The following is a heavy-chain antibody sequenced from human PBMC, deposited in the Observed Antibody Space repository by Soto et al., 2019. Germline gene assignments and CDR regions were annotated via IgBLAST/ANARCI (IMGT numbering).Heavy chain of an antibody. CDR1: GYTFISYG. D-gene: IGHD3-22*01. CDR3: ARAAYGKDYFDSRSYNPNWFDP. Sequence: ASVKVSCKASGYTFISYGISWVRQAPGQGLEWMGWISAYNGHTNYVQKFQGRVTMTTDTSTSTAYMELRSLRSDDTAVYYCARAAYGKDYFDSRSYNPNWFDPWGQGTLVTVSS. CDR2: ISAYNGHT. V-gene: IGHV1-18*01. J-gene: IGHJ5*01.